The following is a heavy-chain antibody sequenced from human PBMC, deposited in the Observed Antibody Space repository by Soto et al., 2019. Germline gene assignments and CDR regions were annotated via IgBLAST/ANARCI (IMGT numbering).Heavy chain of an antibody. D-gene: IGHD1-26*01. V-gene: IGHV4-59*02. CDR1: GGSVTFHH. CDR3: ARDMHAGFTHYFGP. Sequence: SETLSLTCFVSGGSVTFHHWSWIGQFPEQGLQWIPYSSYTGNTIYSPCLQSRVTISLDTSKNQVSLKLSSMTAAYTAVYYCARDMHAGFTHYFGPWGQGTLGTVSS. CDR2: SSYTGNT. J-gene: IGHJ5*02.